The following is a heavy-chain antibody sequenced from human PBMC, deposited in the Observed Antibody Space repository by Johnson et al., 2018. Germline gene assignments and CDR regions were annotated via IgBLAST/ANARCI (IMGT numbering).Heavy chain of an antibody. CDR1: GVPVSSNY. Sequence: VQLVQSGGGLIQPGGSLRLSCVVSGVPVSSNYISWVRQAPEKGLEWVSVIYSDGRPYYGASGKGRFTISKDNSKNTVFLQMNSRRVEDKALYYWATDGGGYFDKWGQGTLVTVSS. D-gene: IGHD1-26*01. V-gene: IGHV3-53*01. J-gene: IGHJ4*02. CDR3: ATDGGGYFDK. CDR2: IYSDGRP.